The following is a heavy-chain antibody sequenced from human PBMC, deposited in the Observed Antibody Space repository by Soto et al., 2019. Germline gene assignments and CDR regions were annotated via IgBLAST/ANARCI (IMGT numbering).Heavy chain of an antibody. CDR1: GFTFSSYW. CDR2: INSDGSST. Sequence: GGSLRLSCAASGFTFSSYWMHWVRQAPGKGLVWVSRINSDGSSTSYADSVKGRFTISRDNAKNTLYLQMNSLRAEDTAVYYCARAVRGYDWEGYYFDYWGQGTLVTVSS. CDR3: ARAVRGYDWEGYYFDY. V-gene: IGHV3-74*01. D-gene: IGHD5-12*01. J-gene: IGHJ4*02.